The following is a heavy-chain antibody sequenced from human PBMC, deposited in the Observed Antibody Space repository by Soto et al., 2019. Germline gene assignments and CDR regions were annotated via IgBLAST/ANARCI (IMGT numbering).Heavy chain of an antibody. D-gene: IGHD2-2*01. CDR1: GFTFSSYD. CDR3: ARGSCSSTSCYEYYYYGMDV. J-gene: IGHJ6*02. V-gene: IGHV3-13*04. CDR2: IGTAGDT. Sequence: PGGSLRLSCAASGFTFSSYDMHWVRQATGKGLEWVSAIGTAGDTYYPGSVKGRFTISRENAKNSLYLQMNSLRAGDTAVYYCARGSCSSTSCYEYYYYGMDVWGQGTTVTVSS.